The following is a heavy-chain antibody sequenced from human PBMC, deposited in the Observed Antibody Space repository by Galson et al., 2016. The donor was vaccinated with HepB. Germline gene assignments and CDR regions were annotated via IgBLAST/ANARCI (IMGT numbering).Heavy chain of an antibody. D-gene: IGHD2-2*02. V-gene: IGHV4-61*08. CDR3: AKDEGFYNGMDF. J-gene: IGHJ6*02. CDR1: SGSFSSGAYY. CDR2: ISDSEST. Sequence: ETLSLTCTVSSGSFSSGAYYWSWVRQSPGKGLEWIGYISDSESTDYNPSLKGRVTISLDRSKNQFSLRLNSVIAADTAVYYCAKDEGFYNGMDFWGQGTTVTVSS.